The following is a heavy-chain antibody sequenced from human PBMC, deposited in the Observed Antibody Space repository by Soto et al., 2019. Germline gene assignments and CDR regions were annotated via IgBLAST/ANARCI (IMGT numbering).Heavy chain of an antibody. Sequence: ASVKVSCKASGYTFTSYAMHWVRQAPGQRLEWMGWINAGNGNTTYSQPFQGRVTSTWDTSASIAYMELSSLRSDGTAVYYCATGFCSGCRCYSDSYLDVWAKGTTVTV. J-gene: IGHJ6*03. CDR3: ATGFCSGCRCYSDSYLDV. CDR2: INAGNGNT. CDR1: GYTFTSYA. D-gene: IGHD2-15*01. V-gene: IGHV1-3*01.